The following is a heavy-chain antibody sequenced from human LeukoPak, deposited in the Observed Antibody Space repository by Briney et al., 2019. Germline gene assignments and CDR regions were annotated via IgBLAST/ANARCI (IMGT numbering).Heavy chain of an antibody. Sequence: PSETLSLTCTVSGGSISSGAYCWSWIRQRPGKGLEWLGYMYYDGSTYSNPSLKSRLTISVDTSKNKFSLKLSSVTTADKAVYYCARGPYYDFWSGYPYMDVWGKGTTVTVSS. CDR2: MYYDGST. CDR3: ARGPYYDFWSGYPYMDV. V-gene: IGHV4-31*03. D-gene: IGHD3-3*01. J-gene: IGHJ6*03. CDR1: GGSISSGAYC.